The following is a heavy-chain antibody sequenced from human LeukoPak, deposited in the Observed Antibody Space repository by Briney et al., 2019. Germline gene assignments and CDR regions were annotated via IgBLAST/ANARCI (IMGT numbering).Heavy chain of an antibody. J-gene: IGHJ5*02. CDR1: ELTLSSNY. CDR2: IYSGGST. D-gene: IGHD5-12*01. Sequence: GGSLRLSCAASELTLSSNYMSWIRQAPGRGLEWVSFIYSGGSTYYADSVRGRFIISRDNAKNSLYLQMNSLRAEDTAVYYCARDGGGYRFYNWFDPWGQGTLVTVSS. CDR3: ARDGGGYRFYNWFDP. V-gene: IGHV3-53*01.